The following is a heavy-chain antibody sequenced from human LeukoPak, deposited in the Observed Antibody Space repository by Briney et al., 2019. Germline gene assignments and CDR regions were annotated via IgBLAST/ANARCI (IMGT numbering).Heavy chain of an antibody. Sequence: PSETLSLTCTVSGGSISSSYYSRIRQPARKGLEWIGRIYISGSTNYNPSLKSRVTMSVDTSKNQFSLKLSSVTAADTAVYYCARDHLDGHFDYWGQGTLVTVSS. J-gene: IGHJ4*02. CDR3: ARDHLDGHFDY. V-gene: IGHV4-4*07. CDR1: GGSISSSY. CDR2: IYISGST. D-gene: IGHD5-24*01.